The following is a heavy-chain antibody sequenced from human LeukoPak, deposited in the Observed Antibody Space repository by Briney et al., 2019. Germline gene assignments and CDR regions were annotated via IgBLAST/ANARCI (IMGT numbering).Heavy chain of an antibody. Sequence: ASVKVSCKASGYTFTSYGISWVRQAPGQGLEWMGWISAYNGNTNYAQKLQGRVTMTTDTSTSTAYMELRSLRSDDTAVYYCARDVKGYCSSTSCMAQLGYWGQGTLVTVSS. D-gene: IGHD2-2*01. CDR3: ARDVKGYCSSTSCMAQLGY. CDR2: ISAYNGNT. J-gene: IGHJ4*02. V-gene: IGHV1-18*01. CDR1: GYTFTSYG.